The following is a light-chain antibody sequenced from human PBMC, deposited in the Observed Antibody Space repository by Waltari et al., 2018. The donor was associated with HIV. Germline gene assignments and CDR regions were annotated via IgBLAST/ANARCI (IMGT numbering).Light chain of an antibody. J-gene: IGLJ2*01. CDR1: SSTIGNNY. V-gene: IGLV1-51*01. CDR3: GTWDSSLSAVV. CDR2: DNN. Sequence: QSVLTQPPSVSAAPGQKVTISCPGSSSTIGNNYVSWYQQLPGTAPKLLIYDNNKRPSGIPDRFSGSKSGTSATLGITGLQTGDEADYYCGTWDSSLSAVVFGGGTKLTVL.